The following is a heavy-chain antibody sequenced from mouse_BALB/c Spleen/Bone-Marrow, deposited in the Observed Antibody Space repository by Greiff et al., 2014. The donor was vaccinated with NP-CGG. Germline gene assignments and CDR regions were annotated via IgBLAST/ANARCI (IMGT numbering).Heavy chain of an antibody. CDR1: EFSLTSYG. CDR2: IWAGGST. CDR3: ARGGSSRAWFAY. D-gene: IGHD1-1*01. Sequence: VQLVESGPGLVAPSQSLSITCTVSEFSLTSYGVHWVRQPPGKGLEWLGVIWAGGSTNYNSALMSRLSISKDNSKGQVFLKMNSLQTDDTAMHYCARGGSSRAWFAYWGQGTLVTVSA. J-gene: IGHJ3*01. V-gene: IGHV2-9*02.